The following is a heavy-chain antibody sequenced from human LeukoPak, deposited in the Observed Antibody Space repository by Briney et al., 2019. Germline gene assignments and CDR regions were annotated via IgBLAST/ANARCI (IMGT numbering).Heavy chain of an antibody. CDR3: ARGRGWVDH. J-gene: IGHJ4*02. D-gene: IGHD3-16*01. CDR2: TRYDGSNK. CDR1: GFTFSSYG. Sequence: GGSLRLSCAASGFTFSSYGMYWVRQAPGKGLEWVAFTRYDGSNKYYADSVKGRFTISRDNARNSVNLQLNSLRVEDTALYYCARGRGWVDHWGQGTLVTVSS. V-gene: IGHV3-30*02.